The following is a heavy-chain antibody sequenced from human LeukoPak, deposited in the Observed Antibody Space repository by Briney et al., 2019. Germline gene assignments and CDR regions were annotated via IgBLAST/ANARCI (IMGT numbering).Heavy chain of an antibody. D-gene: IGHD6-19*01. Sequence: SETLSLTCTVSGGSISSHYWSWTRQPPGKGLEWIGYIYYSGSTNYNPSLKSRVTISVDTSKNQFSLKLSSVTAADTAVYYCARGGSSGWSVGLPFDYWGQGTLVTVSS. CDR1: GGSISSHY. CDR2: IYYSGST. CDR3: ARGGSSGWSVGLPFDY. V-gene: IGHV4-59*11. J-gene: IGHJ4*02.